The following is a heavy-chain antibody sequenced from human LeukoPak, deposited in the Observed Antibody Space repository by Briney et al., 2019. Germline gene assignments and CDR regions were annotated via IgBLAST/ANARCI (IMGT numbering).Heavy chain of an antibody. Sequence: GGSLRLSCAASGFTFSSYSMNWVRQAPGKGLEWVSSISSSSSYIYYADSVKGRFTISRDNAKNSLYLQMNSLRAEDTAVYYCARDAGYSGYEKLDYWGQGTLVTVSS. CDR2: ISSSSSYI. CDR1: GFTFSSYS. D-gene: IGHD5-12*01. CDR3: ARDAGYSGYEKLDY. J-gene: IGHJ4*02. V-gene: IGHV3-21*01.